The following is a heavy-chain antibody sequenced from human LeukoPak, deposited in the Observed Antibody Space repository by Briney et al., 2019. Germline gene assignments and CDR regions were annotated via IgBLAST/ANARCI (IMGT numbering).Heavy chain of an antibody. CDR3: ARDSVVGFRRLNWFDP. CDR1: GFSFINYA. D-gene: IGHD2-15*01. CDR2: ISRSDGYT. J-gene: IGHJ5*02. V-gene: IGHV3-23*01. Sequence: QTGGSLRLSCAASGFSFINYAMTWVRQAPGKGLEWVSSISRSDGYTYYADSVKGRFTISRDNSKNTLYLQMNSLRAEDTAVYYCARDSVVGFRRLNWFDPWGQGTLVTVSS.